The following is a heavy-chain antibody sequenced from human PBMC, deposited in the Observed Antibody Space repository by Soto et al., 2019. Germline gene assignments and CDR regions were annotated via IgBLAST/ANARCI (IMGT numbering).Heavy chain of an antibody. J-gene: IGHJ4*02. Sequence: QVQLVQSGAEVKKPGASVKVSCKASGYTFTSYGISWVRQAPGQGLEWMGWISAYNGNTNYAQKLQGRVTMTTDTSTSTAYMGLRSLRSDDTAVYYCARSSGYCSSTSCSQFDYWGQGTLVTVSS. CDR1: GYTFTSYG. CDR2: ISAYNGNT. V-gene: IGHV1-18*01. CDR3: ARSSGYCSSTSCSQFDY. D-gene: IGHD2-2*01.